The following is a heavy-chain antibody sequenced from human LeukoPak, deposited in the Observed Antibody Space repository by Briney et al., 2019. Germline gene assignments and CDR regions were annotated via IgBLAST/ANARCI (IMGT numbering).Heavy chain of an antibody. CDR2: INPNSGGT. CDR1: GYTFTGYY. D-gene: IGHD3-16*01. J-gene: IGHJ3*02. V-gene: IGHV1-2*02. Sequence: ASVKVSCKASGYTFTGYYMHWVRQAPGQGLEWMGWINPNSGGTSYAQKFQGRVTMTRDTSISTAYMELSRLRSDDTAVYYCARAGGDGPWAFDIWGQGTMVTVSS. CDR3: ARAGGDGPWAFDI.